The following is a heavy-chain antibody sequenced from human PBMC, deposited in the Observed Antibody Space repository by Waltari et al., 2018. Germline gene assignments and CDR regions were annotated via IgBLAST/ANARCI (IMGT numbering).Heavy chain of an antibody. CDR3: ARGQGAQYSSPTAAYCGGDCYSDYFDY. CDR1: GGSFSGYY. V-gene: IGHV4-34*01. J-gene: IGHJ4*02. Sequence: QVQLQQWGAGLLKPSETLSLTCAVYGGSFSGYYWSWIRQPPGKGLEWIGEINHSGSTNCHPSLKSLVTISVDTSKNPFSLTLSSVTAADTAVYYCARGQGAQYSSPTAAYCGGDCYSDYFDYWGQGTLVTVSS. D-gene: IGHD2-21*01. CDR2: INHSGST.